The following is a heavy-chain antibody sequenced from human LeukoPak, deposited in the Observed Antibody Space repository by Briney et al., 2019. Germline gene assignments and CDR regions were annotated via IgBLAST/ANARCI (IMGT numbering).Heavy chain of an antibody. J-gene: IGHJ6*03. V-gene: IGHV4-38-2*01. CDR3: ARLSYYYYYMDV. CDR1: GFSISSDKY. CDR2: IYHTGST. D-gene: IGHD3-10*01. Sequence: SETLSLTCAVSGFSISSDKYWGWIRQPPGKGLEWTGSIYHTGSTYYNPSLKSRVTISVDTSKNQFALKLNSVTAADTAVYYCARLSYYYYYMDVWGRGTTVTVSS.